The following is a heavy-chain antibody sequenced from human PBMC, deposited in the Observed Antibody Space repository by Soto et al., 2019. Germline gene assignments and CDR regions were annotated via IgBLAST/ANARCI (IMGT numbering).Heavy chain of an antibody. CDR2: ISSSSSYT. J-gene: IGHJ1*01. CDR3: VTWADAADEDYFHH. D-gene: IGHD3-16*01. V-gene: IGHV3-11*06. Sequence: QVQLVESGGGLVKPGGSLRLSCAASGFTFSDYYMSWIRQAPGKGLEWVSYISSSSSYTNYADSVKGRFTISRDNAKTSLYLQMNSLRAEDTAVYYCVTWADAADEDYFHHWGQGTLVTVSS. CDR1: GFTFSDYY.